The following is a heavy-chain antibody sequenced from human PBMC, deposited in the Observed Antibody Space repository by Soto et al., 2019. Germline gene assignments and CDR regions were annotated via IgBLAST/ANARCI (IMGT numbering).Heavy chain of an antibody. D-gene: IGHD3-22*01. CDR3: AIKTYYYDSSGLNDAFDI. CDR1: GGSISSGDYY. V-gene: IGHV4-30-4*01. J-gene: IGHJ3*02. CDR2: IYYSGST. Sequence: SETLSLTCTVSGGSISSGDYYWSWIRQPPGKGLEWIGYIYYSGSTYYNPSLKSRVTISVDTSKNQFSLKLSSVTAADTAVYYCAIKTYYYDSSGLNDAFDIWGQGTMVTVSS.